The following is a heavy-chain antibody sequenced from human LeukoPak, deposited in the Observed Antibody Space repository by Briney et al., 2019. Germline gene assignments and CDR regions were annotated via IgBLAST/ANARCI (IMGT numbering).Heavy chain of an antibody. V-gene: IGHV3-21*01. Sequence: GGSLRLSCAASGFTFSSYSMNWVRQAPGKGLEWVSSISSSSSYICYADSVKGRFTISRDNAKNSLYLQMNSLRAEDTAVYYCARGYDYVWGSYLDYWGQGTLVTVSS. CDR3: ARGYDYVWGSYLDY. CDR1: GFTFSSYS. D-gene: IGHD3-16*01. CDR2: ISSSSSYI. J-gene: IGHJ4*02.